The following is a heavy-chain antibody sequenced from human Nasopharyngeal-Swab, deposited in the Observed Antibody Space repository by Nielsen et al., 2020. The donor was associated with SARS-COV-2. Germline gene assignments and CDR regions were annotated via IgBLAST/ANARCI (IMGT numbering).Heavy chain of an antibody. Sequence: GESLKISCAASGFTFSSYAMNWVRQAPGKGLEWVSAISGSGGSTYYADSVKGRFTISRDNSKNTLYLQMNSLRAEDTAVYYCAKDNGGNFCYWGQGTLVTVSS. CDR2: ISGSGGST. J-gene: IGHJ4*02. CDR3: AKDNGGNFCY. V-gene: IGHV3-23*01. D-gene: IGHD4-23*01. CDR1: GFTFSSYA.